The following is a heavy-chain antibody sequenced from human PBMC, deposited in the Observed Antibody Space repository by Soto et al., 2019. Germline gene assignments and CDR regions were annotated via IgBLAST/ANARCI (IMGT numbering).Heavy chain of an antibody. Sequence: EVQLLESGGGLVQPGGSLRLSCAASGFTFSSYAMRWVRQAPGKGLEWVSAISGSGGTTYYADSVKGRFTFSRDNSKNTLYRQMNSLRAEETAVYYCAKTANGWFSAFDIWGQGTRVTVSS. CDR3: AKTANGWFSAFDI. CDR2: ISGSGGTT. J-gene: IGHJ3*02. D-gene: IGHD6-19*01. CDR1: GFTFSSYA. V-gene: IGHV3-23*01.